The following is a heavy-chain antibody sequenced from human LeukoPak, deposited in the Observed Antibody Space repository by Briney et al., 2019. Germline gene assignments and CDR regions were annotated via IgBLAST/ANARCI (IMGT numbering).Heavy chain of an antibody. D-gene: IGHD2-2*01. Sequence: GGSLRLSCAASGFTFSSYSMKWVRQAPGKGLEWVSSISSSSSYIYYADSVKGRFTISRDNAKNSLYLQMNSLRAEDTAVYYCARGSIGYCSSTSCSNWFDPWGQGTLVTVSS. CDR2: ISSSSSYI. CDR3: ARGSIGYCSSTSCSNWFDP. CDR1: GFTFSSYS. V-gene: IGHV3-21*01. J-gene: IGHJ5*02.